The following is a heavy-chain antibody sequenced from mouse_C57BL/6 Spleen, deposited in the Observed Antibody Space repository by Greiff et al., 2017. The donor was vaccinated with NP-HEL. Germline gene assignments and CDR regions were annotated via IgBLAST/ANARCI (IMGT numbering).Heavy chain of an antibody. Sequence: EVQLQQSGPELVKPGASVKISCKASGYSFTDYNMNWVKQSNGKSLEWIGVINPNYGTTSYNQKFKGKATLTVDQFSSTAYMQLNSLTSEDSAVYYCARSSNYGAYYAMDYWGQGTSVTVSS. D-gene: IGHD2-5*01. CDR3: ARSSNYGAYYAMDY. CDR1: GYSFTDYN. CDR2: INPNYGTT. V-gene: IGHV1-39*01. J-gene: IGHJ4*01.